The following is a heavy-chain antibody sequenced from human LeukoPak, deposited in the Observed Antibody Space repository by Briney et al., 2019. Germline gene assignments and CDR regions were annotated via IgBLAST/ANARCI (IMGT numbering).Heavy chain of an antibody. CDR2: IGSSGSTI. J-gene: IGHJ3*02. CDR1: GFTFSDYY. CDR3: ARRRSYYDSTGYSNDAFDI. V-gene: IGHV3-11*04. Sequence: AGGSLRLSCAASGFTFSDYYMSWIRQAPGKGLEWVSYIGSSGSTIYYADSVKGRFTISRDNAKNSLFLQMNSLRVEDTAVYFCARRRSYYDSTGYSNDAFDIWGQGTMVTVSS. D-gene: IGHD3-22*01.